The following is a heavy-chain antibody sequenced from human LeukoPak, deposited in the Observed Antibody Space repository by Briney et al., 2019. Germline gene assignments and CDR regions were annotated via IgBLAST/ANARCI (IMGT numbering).Heavy chain of an antibody. CDR1: GGSISSYY. CDR2: IYSSGST. J-gene: IGHJ6*03. Sequence: SETLPLTCTVSGGSISSYYWSWIRQPPGKGLEWIGYIYSSGSTNYNPSLNSRVTISVDTSKNQFSLKLTSVTAADTAVYYCASTTTTYYSYFYYYMGVWGKGTTVTVSS. D-gene: IGHD4-17*01. CDR3: ASTTTTYYSYFYYYMGV. V-gene: IGHV4-4*09.